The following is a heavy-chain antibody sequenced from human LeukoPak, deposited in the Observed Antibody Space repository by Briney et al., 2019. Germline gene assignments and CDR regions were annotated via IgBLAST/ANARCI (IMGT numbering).Heavy chain of an antibody. V-gene: IGHV3-7*04. CDR3: ARDSPGYLAYDS. Sequence: PGGSLRLSCAASGFTFSTYWMTWVRQAPGKGPEWVANIKEDGSATYYVDSVKGRFTISRDNAKKSLYLQMNSLRAEDTAVYYFARDSPGYLAYDSWGQGTLVTVSS. CDR2: IKEDGSAT. J-gene: IGHJ4*02. D-gene: IGHD1-1*01. CDR1: GFTFSTYW.